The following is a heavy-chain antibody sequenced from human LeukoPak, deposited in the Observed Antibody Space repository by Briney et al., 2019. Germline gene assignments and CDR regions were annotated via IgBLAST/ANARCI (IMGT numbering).Heavy chain of an antibody. CDR1: GGSISSSSYY. J-gene: IGHJ4*02. CDR2: IYYSGST. Sequence: PSETLSHTCTVSGGSISSSSYYWGWIRQPPGKGLEWIGSIYYSGSTYYNPSLKSRVTISVDTSKNQFSLKLSSVTAADTAVYYCASLGSYDYFDYWGQGTLVTVSS. V-gene: IGHV4-39*01. CDR3: ASLGSYDYFDY. D-gene: IGHD1-26*01.